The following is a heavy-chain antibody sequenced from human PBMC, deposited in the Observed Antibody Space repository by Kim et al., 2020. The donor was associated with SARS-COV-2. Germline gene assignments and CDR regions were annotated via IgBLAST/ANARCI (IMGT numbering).Heavy chain of an antibody. CDR3: ARSRMVADNPKPLDY. CDR1: GYSFTSYW. V-gene: IGHV5-10-1*01. Sequence: GESLKISCKGSGYSFTSYWISWVRQMPGKGLEWMGRIDPSDSYTNYSPSFQGHVTISADKSISTAYLQWSSLKASDTAMYYCARSRMVADNPKPLDYWGQGTLVTVSS. J-gene: IGHJ4*02. CDR2: IDPSDSYT. D-gene: IGHD5-12*01.